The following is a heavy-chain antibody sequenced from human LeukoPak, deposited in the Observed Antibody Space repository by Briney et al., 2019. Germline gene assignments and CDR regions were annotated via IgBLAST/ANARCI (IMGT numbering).Heavy chain of an antibody. Sequence: ASVKVSCKASGYTFTTYGITWVRRAPGQGLEWMGWISVYNGNTNYAQNLQGRVTMTTDTSTSTAYMELRSLRSDDTAVYYCARDKPGYSSSWYGGEPRHDYWGQGTLVTVSS. CDR1: GYTFTTYG. CDR3: ARDKPGYSSSWYGGEPRHDY. J-gene: IGHJ4*02. CDR2: ISVYNGNT. D-gene: IGHD6-13*01. V-gene: IGHV1-18*01.